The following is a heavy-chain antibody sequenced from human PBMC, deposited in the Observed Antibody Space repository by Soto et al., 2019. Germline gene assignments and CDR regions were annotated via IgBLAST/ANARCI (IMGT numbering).Heavy chain of an antibody. V-gene: IGHV4-39*01. Sequence: KSSETLSLTCTVSGGSISSSSYYWGWIRQPPGKGLEWIGSIYYSGSTYYNPSLKSRVTISVDTSKNQFSLKLSSVTAADTAVYYCARLGAIARRFDYWGQGTLVTVSS. CDR1: GGSISSSSYY. J-gene: IGHJ4*02. CDR3: ARLGAIARRFDY. D-gene: IGHD2-21*01. CDR2: IYYSGST.